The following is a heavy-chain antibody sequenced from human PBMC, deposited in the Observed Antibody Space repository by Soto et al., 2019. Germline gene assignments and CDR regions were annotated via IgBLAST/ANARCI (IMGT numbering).Heavy chain of an antibody. CDR3: ARHDGSGSYLVY. V-gene: IGHV4-39*01. D-gene: IGHD3-10*01. Sequence: SETLSLTCTVSGGSISSSSYYWGWIRQPPGKGLEWIGSIYYSGSTYYNPSLKSRVTISVDTSKNQFSLKLSSVTAADTAVYYCARHDGSGSYLVYWGQGTLVTVSS. CDR2: IYYSGST. J-gene: IGHJ4*02. CDR1: GGSISSSSYY.